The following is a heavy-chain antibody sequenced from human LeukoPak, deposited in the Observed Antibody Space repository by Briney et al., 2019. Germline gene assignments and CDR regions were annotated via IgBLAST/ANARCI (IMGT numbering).Heavy chain of an antibody. D-gene: IGHD3-9*01. CDR3: ARGVDSAIDW. CDR1: GFTFSSYW. V-gene: IGHV3-7*01. J-gene: IGHJ4*02. CDR2: INGDGRDK. Sequence: PGRSQRLSCAASGFTFSSYWMNWVRQAPGKGLEWVANINGDGRDKYYVGSVRGRFTIYRDNADNALYLQMNSLRGDDTALYYCARGVDSAIDWWGQGTLVTVSS.